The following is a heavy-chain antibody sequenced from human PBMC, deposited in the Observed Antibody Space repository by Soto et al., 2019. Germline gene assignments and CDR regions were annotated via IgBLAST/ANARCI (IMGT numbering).Heavy chain of an antibody. CDR3: AHRVLRTVFGLVTTTAIYFDF. J-gene: IGHJ4*02. CDR1: GFSLTTSGVG. V-gene: IGHV2-5*02. D-gene: IGHD3-3*01. Sequence: QLTLNESGPTVVRPTETLTLTCRFSGFSLTTSGVGVGWIRQSPGKAPEWLALIYWVDDKRYSASLKSRLTITKDTSKNQVVLTVSDLDPTDTATYYCAHRVLRTVFGLVTTTAIYFDFWGQGTPVAVSS. CDR2: IYWVDDK.